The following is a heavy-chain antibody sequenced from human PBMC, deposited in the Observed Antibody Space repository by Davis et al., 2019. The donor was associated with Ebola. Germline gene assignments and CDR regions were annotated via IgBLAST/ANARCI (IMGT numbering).Heavy chain of an antibody. J-gene: IGHJ6*02. CDR2: IYPGDSDT. CDR3: ARFYGDHGYYYGMDV. D-gene: IGHD4-17*01. CDR1: GYSFTSSW. V-gene: IGHV5-51*01. Sequence: KVSCKGSGYSFTSSWIAWVRQMPGKGLEWMGIIYPGDSDTRYSPSFQGQVTISADKSISTAYLQWSSLKASDTAMYYCARFYGDHGYYYGMDVWGQGTTVTVSS.